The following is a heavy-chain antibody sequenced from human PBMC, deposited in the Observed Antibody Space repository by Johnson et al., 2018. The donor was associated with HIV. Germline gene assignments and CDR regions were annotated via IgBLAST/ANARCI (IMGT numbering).Heavy chain of an antibody. CDR2: ISYDGSNK. J-gene: IGHJ3*02. CDR3: ARDRGAGSSGAFDI. Sequence: QVQLVESGGGVVQPGRSLRLSCAASGFTFSSYAMHWVRQATGKGLEWVAVISYDGSNKYYADSVKGRFTISRDNSKNTLYLQMNSLRAEDTAVYYCARDRGAGSSGAFDIWGQGTMVTVSS. V-gene: IGHV3-30*04. D-gene: IGHD6-6*01. CDR1: GFTFSSYA.